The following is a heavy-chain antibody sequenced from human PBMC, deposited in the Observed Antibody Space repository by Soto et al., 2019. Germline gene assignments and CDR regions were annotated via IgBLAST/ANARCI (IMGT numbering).Heavy chain of an antibody. D-gene: IGHD3-16*01. CDR3: ARGGEKLTEYYYYLDV. CDR2: IYYSGST. V-gene: IGHV4-59*08. Sequence: PGKGLEWIGYIYYSGSTNYNPSLKSRVTISVDTSKNQFSLKLSSVTAADTAVYYCARGGEKLTEYYYYLDVWGKGTTVTVSS. J-gene: IGHJ6*03.